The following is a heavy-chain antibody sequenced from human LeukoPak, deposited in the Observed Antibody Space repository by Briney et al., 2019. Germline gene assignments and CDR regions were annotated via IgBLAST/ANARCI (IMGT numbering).Heavy chain of an antibody. CDR2: TNHSGST. Sequence: PSETLSLTCAVYGGSFSGYYWSWIRQPPGKGLEWIGETNHSGSTNYNPSLKSRVTISVDTSKNQFSLKLSSVTAADTAVYYCARGRVVYYGSGSYEYYYGMDVWGQGTTVTVSS. V-gene: IGHV4-34*01. J-gene: IGHJ6*02. D-gene: IGHD3-10*01. CDR1: GGSFSGYY. CDR3: ARGRVVYYGSGSYEYYYGMDV.